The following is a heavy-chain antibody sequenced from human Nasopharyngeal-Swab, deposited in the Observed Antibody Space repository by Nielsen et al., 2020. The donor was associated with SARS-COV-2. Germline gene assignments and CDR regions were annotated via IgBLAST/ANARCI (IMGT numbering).Heavy chain of an antibody. CDR2: INPNSGGT. D-gene: IGHD3-10*01. J-gene: IGHJ4*02. Sequence: WARQAPGQGLEWMGRINPNSGGTNYAQKFQGRVTMTRDTSISTAYMELSRLRSDDTAVYYCARGPYYGDYFDYWGQGTLVTVSS. V-gene: IGHV1-2*06. CDR3: ARGPYYGDYFDY.